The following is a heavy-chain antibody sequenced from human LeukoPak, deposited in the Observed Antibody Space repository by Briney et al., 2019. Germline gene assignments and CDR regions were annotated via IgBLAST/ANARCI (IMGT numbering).Heavy chain of an antibody. J-gene: IGHJ4*02. V-gene: IGHV3-64*01. CDR2: ISTNGDGT. CDR3: ARYSSTSCYDY. Sequence: GGSLRLSCAASGFTFNIFAMHWVRQAPGKGLEYASAISTNGDGTYYANSVKGRFTISRDNSKNTLYLQMGSLRAEDMAVYYCARYSSTSCYDYWGQGTLVTVSS. D-gene: IGHD2-2*01. CDR1: GFTFNIFA.